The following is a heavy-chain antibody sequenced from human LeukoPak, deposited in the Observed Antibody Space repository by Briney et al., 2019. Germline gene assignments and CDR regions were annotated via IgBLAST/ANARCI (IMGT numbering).Heavy chain of an antibody. CDR2: IGSSSSYI. J-gene: IGHJ4*02. CDR1: GFTFSSYS. D-gene: IGHD5-12*01. V-gene: IGHV3-21*01. Sequence: PGGSLRLSCAASGFTFSSYSMNWVRQAPGKGLEWVSSIGSSSSYIYYADSVKGRFTISRDNAKNSLYLQMNSLRAEDTAVYYCARDVPRKYSGYDTGYDYWGQGTLVTVSS. CDR3: ARDVPRKYSGYDTGYDY.